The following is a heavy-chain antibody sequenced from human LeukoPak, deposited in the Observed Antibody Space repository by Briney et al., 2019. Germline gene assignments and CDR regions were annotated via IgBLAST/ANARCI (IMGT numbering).Heavy chain of an antibody. J-gene: IGHJ4*02. Sequence: SETLSLTCTVSGVSISSNNYFWGWIRQPPGKGLEWIRSIYDSGSTYYNPSLKSRVAISVDTSKNQFSLKLNSVTAADTAMYYCQSRFLEWLLDYWGQGTLVTVSS. CDR1: GVSISSNNYF. D-gene: IGHD3-3*01. V-gene: IGHV4-39*01. CDR3: QSRFLEWLLDY. CDR2: IYDSGST.